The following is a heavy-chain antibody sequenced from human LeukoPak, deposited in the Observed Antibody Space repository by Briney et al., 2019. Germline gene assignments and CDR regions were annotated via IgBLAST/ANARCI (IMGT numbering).Heavy chain of an antibody. J-gene: IGHJ4*02. CDR3: ARETYSGSYWLPNIRRSNIPPFDY. CDR2: IYYSGST. CDR1: GYSISSSYY. D-gene: IGHD1-26*01. V-gene: IGHV4-38-2*02. Sequence: PSETLSLTCTVSGYSISSSYYWGWIRQPPGKGLEWIGSIYYSGSTYYNPSLKSRVTISVDTSKNQFSLKLSSVTAADTAVYYCARETYSGSYWLPNIRRSNIPPFDYWGQGTLVTVSS.